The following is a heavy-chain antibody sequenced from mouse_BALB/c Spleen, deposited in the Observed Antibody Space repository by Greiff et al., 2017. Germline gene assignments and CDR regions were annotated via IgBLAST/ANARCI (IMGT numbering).Heavy chain of an antibody. Sequence: VQLQQSGTVLARPGASVKMSCKASGYSFTSYWMHWVKQRPGQGLEWIGAIYPGNSDTSYNQKFKGKAKLTAVTSASTAYMELSSLTNEDSAVYYCTPYYYGSSGFAYWGQGTLVTVS. V-gene: IGHV1-5*01. D-gene: IGHD1-1*01. CDR1: GYSFTSYW. CDR3: TPYYYGSSGFAY. J-gene: IGHJ3*01. CDR2: IYPGNSDT.